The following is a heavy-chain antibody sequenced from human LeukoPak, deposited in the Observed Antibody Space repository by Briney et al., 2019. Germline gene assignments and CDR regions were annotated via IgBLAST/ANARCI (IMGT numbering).Heavy chain of an antibody. J-gene: IGHJ4*02. CDR1: GDPMSSSTYY. Sequence: PSETLSLTCTASGDPMSSSTYYWVWIRQPPGKGLEWIGEINHSGSTNYNPSLKSRVTISVDTSKNQFSLKLSSVTAADTAVYYCASTPYFDYWGQGTLVTVSS. CDR2: INHSGST. CDR3: ASTPYFDY. V-gene: IGHV4-39*07.